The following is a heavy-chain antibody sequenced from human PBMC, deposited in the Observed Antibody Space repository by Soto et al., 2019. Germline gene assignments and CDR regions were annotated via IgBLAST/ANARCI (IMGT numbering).Heavy chain of an antibody. J-gene: IGHJ6*02. CDR3: ARHGFGSLHGLVDV. V-gene: IGHV4-59*08. D-gene: IGHD3-10*01. Sequence: QVQLQESGPGLVKPSETLSLTCTVSGGSITNYYCSWFRQPPGKGLEWIGYIQYSGYSAYNLSLKRRVSRSVDTSKTPFSLMLESVTATDTAVYYCARHGFGSLHGLVDVWGQGTTVIVSS. CDR1: GGSITNYY. CDR2: IQYSGYS.